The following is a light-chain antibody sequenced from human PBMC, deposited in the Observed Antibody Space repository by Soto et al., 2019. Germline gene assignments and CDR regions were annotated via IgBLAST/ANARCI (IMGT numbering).Light chain of an antibody. CDR3: SSFVDGTSYV. J-gene: IGLJ1*01. V-gene: IGLV2-8*01. Sequence: QSVLTQPPSVSASPGQSVAISCTGTSSDVGFFNYVSWYQHHPGKVPKFLIYEVNKRPSGAPDRFSGSKSGNTASLTVSGLQPEDEAEYFCSSFVDGTSYVFGTGTKVTVL. CDR2: EVN. CDR1: SSDVGFFNY.